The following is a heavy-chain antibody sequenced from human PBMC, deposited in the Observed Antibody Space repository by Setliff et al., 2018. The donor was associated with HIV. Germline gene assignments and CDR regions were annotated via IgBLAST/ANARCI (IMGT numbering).Heavy chain of an antibody. V-gene: IGHV4-59*01. CDR1: GGSISSYH. Sequence: SETLSLTCRVSGGSISSYHWSWIRQPPGKGLEWIGFVHYAGSATYNPSLKSRVTISRDRSKKQFSLKVTSVTAADTAVYYCARDRDFGGNRDAFDFWGPGTLVTVSS. D-gene: IGHD3-10*01. CDR2: VHYAGSA. CDR3: ARDRDFGGNRDAFDF. J-gene: IGHJ4*03.